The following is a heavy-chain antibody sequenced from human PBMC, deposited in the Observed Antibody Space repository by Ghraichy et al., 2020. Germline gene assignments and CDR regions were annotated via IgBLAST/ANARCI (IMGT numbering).Heavy chain of an antibody. CDR2: VSVEGGST. Sequence: GSLRLSCAASGFSFSGNPMTWVRQAPGKGLEWVSGVSVEGGSTYYADSVKGRFTISRDNSQNTLYLQMNSVGAEDTAVYYCAKTFYSSNWFLWGLDYWGQGTLVTVSS. D-gene: IGHD6-13*01. CDR3: AKTFYSSNWFLWGLDY. J-gene: IGHJ4*02. CDR1: GFSFSGNP. V-gene: IGHV3-23*01.